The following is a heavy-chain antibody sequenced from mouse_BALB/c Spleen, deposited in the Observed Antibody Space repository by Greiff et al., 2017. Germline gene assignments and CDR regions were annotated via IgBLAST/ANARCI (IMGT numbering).Heavy chain of an antibody. CDR3: ARWGYDEGFAY. V-gene: IGHV3-2*02. J-gene: IGHJ3*01. D-gene: IGHD2-14*01. CDR2: ISYSGST. CDR1: GYSITSDYA. Sequence: EVKLQESGPGLVKPSQSLSLTCTVTGYSITSDYAWNWIRQFPGNKLEWMGYISYSGSTSYNPSLKSRISITRDTSKNQFFLQLNSVTTEDTATYYCARWGYDEGFAYWGQGTLVTVSA.